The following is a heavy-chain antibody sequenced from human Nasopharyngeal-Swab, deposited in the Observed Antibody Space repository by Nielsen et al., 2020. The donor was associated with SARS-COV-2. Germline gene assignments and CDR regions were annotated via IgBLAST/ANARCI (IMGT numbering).Heavy chain of an antibody. CDR3: ARAHYDYIWGSYRSAFQDDAFDI. J-gene: IGHJ3*02. D-gene: IGHD3-16*02. CDR2: INHKRGT. V-gene: IGHV4-34*01. Sequence: WIRQPPGKGLEWIGEINHKRGTNCNPSLESRVTVSLDTSKSQLSLRLISVTAADTAVYYCARAHYDYIWGSYRSAFQDDAFDIWGQGTMVTVSS.